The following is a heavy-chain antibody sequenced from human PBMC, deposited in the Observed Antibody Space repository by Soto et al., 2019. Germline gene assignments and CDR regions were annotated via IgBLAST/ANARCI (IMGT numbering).Heavy chain of an antibody. D-gene: IGHD3-22*01. CDR1: GFTFSSYG. CDR2: IWYDGSNK. V-gene: IGHV3-33*01. J-gene: IGHJ4*02. CDR3: ARGYDRTDY. Sequence: QVQLVESGGGVVQPGRSLRLSCAASGFTFSSYGMHWVRQAPGKGLEWVAVIWYDGSNKYYADSVKGRFTISRDNSKNALYLQMNSLRAEDTAVYYCARGYDRTDYWGQGTLVTVSS.